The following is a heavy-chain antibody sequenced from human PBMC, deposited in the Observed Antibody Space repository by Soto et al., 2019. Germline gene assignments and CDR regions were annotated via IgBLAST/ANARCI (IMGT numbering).Heavy chain of an antibody. Sequence: ASVKVSCKASGYTFTSYYMHWVRQAPGQGLEWMGIINPSGGSTSYAQKFQGRVTMTRDTSTSTVYMELSSLRSEDTAVYYCAREVVVVAATPGWFDPWGQGTLVTVSS. D-gene: IGHD2-15*01. CDR1: GYTFTSYY. CDR2: INPSGGST. V-gene: IGHV1-46*01. J-gene: IGHJ5*02. CDR3: AREVVVVAATPGWFDP.